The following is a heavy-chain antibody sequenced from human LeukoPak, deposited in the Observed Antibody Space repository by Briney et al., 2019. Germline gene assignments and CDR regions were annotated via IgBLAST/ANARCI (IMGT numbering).Heavy chain of an antibody. V-gene: IGHV3-30-3*01. Sequence: GGSLRLSCAASGFTFSSYAMHWVRQAPGKGLEWVAVISYDGSNKYYTDSVKGRFTISRDNSKNTPYLQMNSLRGEDTALYYCARETGGTVGSTDFDYWGQGTLVTVSS. J-gene: IGHJ4*02. CDR1: GFTFSSYA. CDR2: ISYDGSNK. CDR3: ARETGGTVGSTDFDY. D-gene: IGHD4-17*01.